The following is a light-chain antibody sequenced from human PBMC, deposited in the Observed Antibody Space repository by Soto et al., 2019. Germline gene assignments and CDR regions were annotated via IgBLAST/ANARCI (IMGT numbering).Light chain of an antibody. CDR1: QSVNRY. CDR3: QHRSDWPPYT. Sequence: EIVLTQSPATLSLSLGERATLSCRASQSVNRYLAWYQQRPGQAPRLLIYDASNRATGIPARFSGSGSGIDFTLTISSLEPEDSAVYYCQHRSDWPPYTFGQGTKLEIK. V-gene: IGKV3-11*01. CDR2: DAS. J-gene: IGKJ2*01.